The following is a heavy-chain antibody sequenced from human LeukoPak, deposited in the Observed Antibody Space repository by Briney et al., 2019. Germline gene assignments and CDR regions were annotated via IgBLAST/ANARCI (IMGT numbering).Heavy chain of an antibody. D-gene: IGHD5-12*01. J-gene: IGHJ4*02. CDR3: ARGGYDQALDY. CDR2: IYHSGST. Sequence: SETLSLTCAVYGGSFSGYYWGWIRQPPGKGLEWIGSIYHSGSTYYNPPLKSRVTISVDTSKNQFSLELSSVTAADTALYYCARGGYDQALDYWGQGTLVTVSS. CDR1: GGSFSGYY. V-gene: IGHV4-38-2*01.